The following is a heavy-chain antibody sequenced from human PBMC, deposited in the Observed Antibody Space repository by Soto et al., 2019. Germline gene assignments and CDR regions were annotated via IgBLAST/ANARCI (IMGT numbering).Heavy chain of an antibody. V-gene: IGHV4-39*01. CDR1: GGSISSSSYY. J-gene: IGHJ4*02. CDR3: ARLGLTRGVFDY. Sequence: PSETLSLTCTVSGGSISSSSYYWGWIRQPPGKGLEWIGSIYYSGSTYYNPSLKSRVTISVDTSKNQFSLKLSSVTAADTAVYYCARLGLTRGVFDYWGQGTLVTVSS. CDR2: IYYSGST. D-gene: IGHD3-10*01.